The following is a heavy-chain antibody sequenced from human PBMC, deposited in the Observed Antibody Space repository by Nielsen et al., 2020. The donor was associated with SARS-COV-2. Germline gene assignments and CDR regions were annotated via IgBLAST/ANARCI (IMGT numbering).Heavy chain of an antibody. Sequence: GESLKISCAASGFTVSSNYMSWVRQASGKGLEWVSVIYSGGSTYYADSVKGRFTISRDNSKNTLYLQMNSLRAEDTAVYYCAIIWSGYTDAFDIWGQGTMVTVSS. V-gene: IGHV3-53*01. D-gene: IGHD3-3*01. CDR3: AIIWSGYTDAFDI. CDR2: IYSGGST. J-gene: IGHJ3*02. CDR1: GFTVSSNY.